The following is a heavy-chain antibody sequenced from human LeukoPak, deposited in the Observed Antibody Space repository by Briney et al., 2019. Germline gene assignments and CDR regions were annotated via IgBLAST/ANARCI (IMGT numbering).Heavy chain of an antibody. CDR3: AKASWVSSADAVL. CDR2: INQDGSDK. V-gene: IGHV3-7*03. J-gene: IGHJ4*02. Sequence: GGSLRLSCAASGFTFGSQWMSWVRQAPGKGLEWVADINQDGSDKHYVDSVKGRFTLSRDESRNMVFLHLNNLRVEDTALYYCAKASWVSSADAVLWGQGTVVTVS. CDR1: GFTFGSQW. D-gene: IGHD3-10*01.